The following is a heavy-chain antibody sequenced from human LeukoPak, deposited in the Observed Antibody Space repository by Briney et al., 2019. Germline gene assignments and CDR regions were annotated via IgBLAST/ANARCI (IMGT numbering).Heavy chain of an antibody. J-gene: IGHJ4*02. V-gene: IGHV3-7*01. CDR3: AGGGTKFDY. D-gene: IGHD2-8*01. CDR1: GFTFSSYW. CDR2: IKQDGSEK. Sequence: GGSPRLSCAASGFTFSSYWMTWVRQAPGKGLEWVANIKQDGSEKYYVDSVKGRFTISRDNAKNSLYLQMNSLRAEDTAVYYCAGGGTKFDYWGQGTLVTVSS.